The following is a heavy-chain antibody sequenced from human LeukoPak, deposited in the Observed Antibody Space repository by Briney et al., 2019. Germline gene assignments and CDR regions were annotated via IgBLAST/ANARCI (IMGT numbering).Heavy chain of an antibody. Sequence: GGSLRLSCAASGFTFSSYAMSWVRQAPGKELEWVSAISGSDGRTYYADSVKGRFTISRDNSKNTLYLQMNSLRAEDTAIYYCAREKYSSGFFDYWGQGTLVTVSS. D-gene: IGHD6-19*01. CDR3: AREKYSSGFFDY. CDR2: ISGSDGRT. V-gene: IGHV3-23*01. J-gene: IGHJ4*02. CDR1: GFTFSSYA.